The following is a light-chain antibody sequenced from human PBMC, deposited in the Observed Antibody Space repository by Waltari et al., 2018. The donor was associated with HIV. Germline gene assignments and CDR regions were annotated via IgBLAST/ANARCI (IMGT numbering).Light chain of an antibody. Sequence: QSVLPQPPSVSAAPGQKVTIPCSGSNPNIGHDLVSWYQQLPGTAPKLLISDNHARPSGIPNRFSGSKSGTSATLDITGLQTGDEADYYCGTWDSSLRVYVFGTGTKVTVL. V-gene: IGLV1-51*01. CDR3: GTWDSSLRVYV. J-gene: IGLJ1*01. CDR1: NPNIGHDL. CDR2: DNH.